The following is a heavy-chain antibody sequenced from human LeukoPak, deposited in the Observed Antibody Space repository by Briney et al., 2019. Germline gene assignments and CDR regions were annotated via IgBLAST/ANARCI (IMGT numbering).Heavy chain of an antibody. D-gene: IGHD2-2*01. CDR3: ARDTLGYCSSTSCPPGW. CDR2: ISAYNVNT. CDR1: GYTFTSYG. V-gene: IGHV1-18*01. Sequence: GAPVKVSCKASGYTFTSYGISWVRQAPGQGLEWMGWISAYNVNTNYAQKLQGRVTMTTDTSTRPAHMEMWSLRSDDTAVYSCARDTLGYCSSTSCPPGWWGQGTLVTVSS. J-gene: IGHJ4*02.